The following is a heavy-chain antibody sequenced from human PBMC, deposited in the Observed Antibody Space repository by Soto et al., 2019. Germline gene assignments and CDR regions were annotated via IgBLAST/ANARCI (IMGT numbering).Heavy chain of an antibody. V-gene: IGHV1-8*01. CDR1: GYTFTSYD. CDR3: AKGTPRMIVVVGDAFDI. J-gene: IGHJ3*02. CDR2: MNPNSGNT. Sequence: ASVKVSCKASGYTFTSYDINWVRQATGQGLEWMGWMNPNSGNTGYAQKFQGRVTMTRNTSISTAYMELSSLRAEDTAVYYCAKGTPRMIVVVGDAFDIWGQGTMVTVSS. D-gene: IGHD3-22*01.